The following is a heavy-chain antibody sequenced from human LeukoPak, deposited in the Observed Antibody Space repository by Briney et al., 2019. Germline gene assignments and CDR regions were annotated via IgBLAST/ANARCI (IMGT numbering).Heavy chain of an antibody. D-gene: IGHD2-8*01. CDR1: GSTFGSDW. V-gene: IGHV3-7*01. Sequence: GSLRLSCEASGSTFGSDWMSGVAEALGKGLEWVANIKQDGSVKQYVGSVKGRFTISRDNAKNSLYLQMNSLRAEDTAVYYCARDTNGWNDYWGQGTLVTVSS. CDR3: ARDTNGWNDY. CDR2: IKQDGSVK. J-gene: IGHJ4*02.